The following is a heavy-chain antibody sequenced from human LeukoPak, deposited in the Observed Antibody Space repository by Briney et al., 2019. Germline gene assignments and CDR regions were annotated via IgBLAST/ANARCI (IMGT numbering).Heavy chain of an antibody. J-gene: IGHJ4*02. CDR3: VRDWGYDSSGYWQKYFDS. CDR1: GFTFSTFW. V-gene: IGHV3-74*01. D-gene: IGHD3-22*01. Sequence: PGGSLRLSCATSGFTFSTFWMHWVRQAPGKRLVWVSRINHDGSSTNYADSVKGRFTISRDNAKNTLHLQMNSLRAEDTAVYYCVRDWGYDSSGYWQKYFDSWGQGTLVTVSS. CDR2: INHDGSST.